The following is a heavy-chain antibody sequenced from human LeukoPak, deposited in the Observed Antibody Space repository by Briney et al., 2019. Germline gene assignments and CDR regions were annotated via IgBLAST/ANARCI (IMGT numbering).Heavy chain of an antibody. Sequence: PSETLSLTCTVSGGSITGYYWTWIRQPAEKGLGWIGRIYTSDNTIYNLSLRSRVTMSVDTSKNQFSLKLSSVTAADTAVYYCAREGYEQWLVLGGFDYWGQGTLVTVSS. CDR1: GGSITGYY. CDR3: AREGYEQWLVLGGFDY. D-gene: IGHD6-19*01. CDR2: IYTSDNT. V-gene: IGHV4-4*07. J-gene: IGHJ4*02.